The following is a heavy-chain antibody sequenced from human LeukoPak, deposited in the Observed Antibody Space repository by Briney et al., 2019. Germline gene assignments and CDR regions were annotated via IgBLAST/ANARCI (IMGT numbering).Heavy chain of an antibody. V-gene: IGHV4-59*11. CDR3: ARRGIQLWIFDY. CDR2: IYYSGST. Sequence: SETLSLTCTVSGGSISSHYWSWIRQPPGKGLEWIGYIYYSGSTNYNPSLKSRVTISVDTSKNQFSLKLSSVTAADTAVYYCARRGIQLWIFDYWGQGTLVTVSS. CDR1: GGSISSHY. J-gene: IGHJ4*02. D-gene: IGHD5-18*01.